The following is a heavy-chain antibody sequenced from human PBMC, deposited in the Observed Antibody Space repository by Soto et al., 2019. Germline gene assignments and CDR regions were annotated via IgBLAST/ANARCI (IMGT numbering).Heavy chain of an antibody. CDR2: INAGNGNT. Sequence: ASVKVSCKASGYTFTSYAMHWVRQAPGQRLEWMGWINAGNGNTKYSQKFQGRVTITRDTSASTAYMELSSLRSEDTAVYYCARDRLRGSGSYYINWFDPWGQGTLVTVSS. J-gene: IGHJ5*02. CDR3: ARDRLRGSGSYYINWFDP. CDR1: GYTFTSYA. D-gene: IGHD3-10*01. V-gene: IGHV1-3*01.